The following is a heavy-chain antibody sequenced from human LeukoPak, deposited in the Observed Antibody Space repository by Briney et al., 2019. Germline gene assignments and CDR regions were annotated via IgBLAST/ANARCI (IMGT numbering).Heavy chain of an antibody. CDR3: ARAHNWKYGTFDY. CDR2: IRYDGSNK. Sequence: PGGSLRLSCAASGFTFSNYAMHWVRQAPGKGLEWVAFIRYDGSNKYYADSVKGRFTISRDNAKNSLYLQMNSLRVEDTAVYYCARAHNWKYGTFDYWGQGTLVTVSS. D-gene: IGHD1-20*01. J-gene: IGHJ4*02. V-gene: IGHV3-30*02. CDR1: GFTFSNYA.